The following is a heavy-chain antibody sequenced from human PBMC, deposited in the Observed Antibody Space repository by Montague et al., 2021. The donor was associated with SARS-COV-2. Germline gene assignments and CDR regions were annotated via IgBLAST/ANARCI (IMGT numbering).Heavy chain of an antibody. Sequence: SLRLSCAASGFSLSSYSMSWVRQAPGKGLEWVSYFSGSSTKMNFADSVKGRFTISRDIAKNSLYLQMDSLTDEDTAVYYCAGDAGYNWNTEAYALDMWGQGTMVVVSS. CDR1: GFSLSSYS. D-gene: IGHD1/OR15-1a*01. CDR2: FSGSSTKM. J-gene: IGHJ3*02. CDR3: AGDAGYNWNTEAYALDM. V-gene: IGHV3-48*02.